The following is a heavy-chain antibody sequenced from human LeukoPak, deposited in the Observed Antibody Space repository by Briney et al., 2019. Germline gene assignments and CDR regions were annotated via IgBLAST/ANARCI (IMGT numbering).Heavy chain of an antibody. CDR2: IFYSGST. CDR1: GGSISTSSYY. Sequence: SQTLSLTCTVSGGSISTSSYYWGWVRQPPGKGLEWIGNIFYSGSTYYSPSLKSRVTISLDTSRNQFSLKLNSVTAADTAVYYCARPRTYYDFWSGYSSAYYFDYWGQGTLVTVSS. D-gene: IGHD3-3*01. J-gene: IGHJ4*02. V-gene: IGHV4-39*07. CDR3: ARPRTYYDFWSGYSSAYYFDY.